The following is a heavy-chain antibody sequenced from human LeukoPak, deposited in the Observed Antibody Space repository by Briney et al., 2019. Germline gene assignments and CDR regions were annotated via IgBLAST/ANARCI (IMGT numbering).Heavy chain of an antibody. J-gene: IGHJ4*02. CDR2: ISSSSSYI. CDR1: GFTFSSYS. CDR3: ARNTIFGVVTLDY. V-gene: IGHV3-21*01. Sequence: PGGSLRLSCAASGFTFSSYSMNWVRQAPGKGLEWVSSISSSSSYIYYADSVKGRFTISRDNAKNSLYLQMNSLRAEDTAVYYCARNTIFGVVTLDYWGQGTLVTVSS. D-gene: IGHD3-3*01.